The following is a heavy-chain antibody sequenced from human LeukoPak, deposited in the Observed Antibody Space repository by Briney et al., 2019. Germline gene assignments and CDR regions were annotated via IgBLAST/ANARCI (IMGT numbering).Heavy chain of an antibody. CDR1: EFTSDNYG. V-gene: IGHV3-20*04. J-gene: IGHJ4*02. CDR3: ARGPGEGLFDY. Sequence: GGSLRLSCTVSEFTSDNYGVSWVRQAPGKGLEWVAGINWNAGSTSYADPVKGRFTISRDNAKNSVFLQMNSLRAEDTALYYCARGPGEGLFDYWGQGTLVTVSS. CDR2: INWNAGST. D-gene: IGHD3-16*01.